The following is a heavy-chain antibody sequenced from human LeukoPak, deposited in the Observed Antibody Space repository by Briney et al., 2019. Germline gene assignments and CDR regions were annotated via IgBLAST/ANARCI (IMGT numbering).Heavy chain of an antibody. CDR1: GFTFSSYA. CDR3: AKGGDYGVVVPAAISY. V-gene: IGHV3-23*01. CDR2: LSGSGSNT. Sequence: PGGSLRLSCAASGFTFSSYAMSWARQAPGKGLEWVSSLSGSGSNTYYADSVKGRFIISRDNSKNTLSLQMNSLRVEDTAVYYCAKGGDYGVVVPAAISYWGQGTLVTVSS. J-gene: IGHJ4*02. D-gene: IGHD2-2*01.